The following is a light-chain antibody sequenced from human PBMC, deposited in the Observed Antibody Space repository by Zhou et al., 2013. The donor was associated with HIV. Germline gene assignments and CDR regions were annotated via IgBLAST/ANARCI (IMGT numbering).Light chain of an antibody. CDR3: QQSYSAPHT. Sequence: DIQMTQSPSSLSASIGDSVTITCRASQNISIFFNWYRQKPGNAPNLLIFAASNLRSGVPSRFSGAGSGREFTLTISPVQSEDFADYYCQQSYSAPHTFGQGTKVEMK. J-gene: IGKJ2*01. V-gene: IGKV1-39*01. CDR2: AAS. CDR1: QNISIF.